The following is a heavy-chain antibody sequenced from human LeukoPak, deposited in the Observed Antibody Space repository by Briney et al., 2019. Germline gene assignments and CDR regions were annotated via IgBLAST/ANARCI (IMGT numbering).Heavy chain of an antibody. CDR1: GGSFSGYY. V-gene: IGHV4-34*01. J-gene: IGHJ4*02. Sequence: KTSETLSLTCAVYGGSFSGYYWSRIRQPPAKELERIGEINHSGSTNYNPSLKSRVTISVDTSKNQFSLKLSSVTAADTAVYYCARGGGSSWYRGGGYYFDYWGQGTLVTVSS. D-gene: IGHD6-13*01. CDR3: ARGGGSSWYRGGGYYFDY. CDR2: INHSGST.